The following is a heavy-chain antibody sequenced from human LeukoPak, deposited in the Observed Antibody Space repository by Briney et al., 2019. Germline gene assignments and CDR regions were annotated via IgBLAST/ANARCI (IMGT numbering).Heavy chain of an antibody. V-gene: IGHV3-30*10. CDR2: VSHDGSTK. J-gene: IGHJ4*02. D-gene: IGHD5-18*01. CDR3: ERAIMGTENLDY. Sequence: GGSLRLSCAASGFSFSTYAMQWVRQAPGMGPEWVAVVSHDGSTKYYTHSVRGRFTISRDNSKNTFFLQLNGVRTGDTAVYYCERAIMGTENLDYWGQGTLVTVSS. CDR1: GFSFSTYA.